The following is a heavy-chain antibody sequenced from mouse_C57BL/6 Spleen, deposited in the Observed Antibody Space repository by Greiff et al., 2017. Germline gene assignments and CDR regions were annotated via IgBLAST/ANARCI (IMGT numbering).Heavy chain of an antibody. CDR3: ARGDSSGYVGYFDY. D-gene: IGHD3-2*02. J-gene: IGHJ2*01. V-gene: IGHV1-82*01. CDR1: GYAFSSSW. CDR2: IYPGDGDT. Sequence: QVQLQQSGPELVKPGASVKISCKASGYAFSSSWINWVKQRPGKGLEWIGRIYPGDGDTNYNGKFKGKATLTADKSSSTAYMQLSSLTSEDSAVYFCARGDSSGYVGYFDYWGQGTTLTVSS.